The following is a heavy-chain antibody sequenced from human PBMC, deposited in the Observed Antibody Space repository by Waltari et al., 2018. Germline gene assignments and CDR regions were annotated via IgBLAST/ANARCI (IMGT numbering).Heavy chain of an antibody. D-gene: IGHD6-13*01. Sequence: EVQLLEFGGGVAQPGGSLRLSCAASGFTSTDYAMSWVRQTPERGLEWVSGITNGGVNVYYTDSVKGRFTSSRDKSKNAVYLQMSSLRAEDTAVYYCAKEIGALGTPVFDYWGQGTLVSVSS. CDR1: GFTSTDYA. V-gene: IGHV3-23*01. J-gene: IGHJ4*02. CDR2: ITNGGVNV. CDR3: AKEIGALGTPVFDY.